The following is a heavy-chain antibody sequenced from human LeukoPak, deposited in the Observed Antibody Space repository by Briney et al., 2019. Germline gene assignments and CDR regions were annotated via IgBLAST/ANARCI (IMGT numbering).Heavy chain of an antibody. V-gene: IGHV4-39*01. J-gene: IGHJ5*02. CDR2: IYYSGST. Sequence: SETLSLTCTVSGGSISSSSYYWGWIRQPPGKGLEWIGSIYYSGSTYYNPSLKSRVTISVDTSKNQFSLKLSSVTAADTAVYYCAGQYQLLLNWFDPWGQGTLVTVSS. CDR1: GGSISSSSYY. CDR3: AGQYQLLLNWFDP. D-gene: IGHD2-2*01.